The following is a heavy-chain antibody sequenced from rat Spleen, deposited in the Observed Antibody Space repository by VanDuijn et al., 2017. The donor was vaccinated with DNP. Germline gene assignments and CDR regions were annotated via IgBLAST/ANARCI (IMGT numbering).Heavy chain of an antibody. CDR3: TRDRFGGPDY. Sequence: QVQLEESGPCLVQPSQTLSLTCTVSGFSLTTYHVHWVRQPPRMALEWMGKIQSGGSTDYNSALNSRLSFSRDTSKSQVFLKMNSLQTEDTAIYYCTRDRFGGPDYWGQGVMVTVSS. D-gene: IGHD1-11*01. V-gene: IGHV2S1*01. CDR1: GFSLTTYH. J-gene: IGHJ2*01. CDR2: IQSGGST.